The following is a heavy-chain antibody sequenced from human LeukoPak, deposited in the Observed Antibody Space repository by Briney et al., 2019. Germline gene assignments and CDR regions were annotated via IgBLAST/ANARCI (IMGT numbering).Heavy chain of an antibody. J-gene: IGHJ3*02. Sequence: PSQTLSLTCTVSGDSISSGDYYWSWIRQPPGEGLEWIGYIYYSGSTYYNPSLKSRVTISVDTSKNRFSLKLSSVTAADTAVYYCARVVYCSSTSCLDAFDIWGQGTMVTVSS. V-gene: IGHV4-30-4*08. D-gene: IGHD2-2*01. CDR3: ARVVYCSSTSCLDAFDI. CDR2: IYYSGST. CDR1: GDSISSGDYY.